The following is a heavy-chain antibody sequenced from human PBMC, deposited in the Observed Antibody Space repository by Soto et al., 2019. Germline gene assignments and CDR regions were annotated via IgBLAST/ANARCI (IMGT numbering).Heavy chain of an antibody. CDR3: ASAVTGRDYYYGMDV. J-gene: IGHJ6*02. V-gene: IGHV1-18*04. D-gene: IGHD5-18*01. Sequence: ASVKVFCKASGYTFTSYGISWVRQAPGQGLEWMGWISAYNGNTNYAQKLQGRVTMTTDTSTSTAYMELRSLRSDDTAVYYCASAVTGRDYYYGMDVWGQGTTVTVSS. CDR1: GYTFTSYG. CDR2: ISAYNGNT.